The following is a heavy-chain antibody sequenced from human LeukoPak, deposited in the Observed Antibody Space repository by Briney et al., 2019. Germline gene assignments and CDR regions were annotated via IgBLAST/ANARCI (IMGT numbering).Heavy chain of an antibody. Sequence: ASVKVSCKASGYTFTSYDINWVRQATGQGLEWMGWINPNSGGTNYAQKFQGRVTMTRDTSISTAYMELSRLRSDDTAVYYCARVIIPGYCSSTSCYNYYYYYMDVWGKGTTVTVSS. V-gene: IGHV1-2*02. J-gene: IGHJ6*03. CDR1: GYTFTSYD. CDR3: ARVIIPGYCSSTSCYNYYYYYMDV. CDR2: INPNSGGT. D-gene: IGHD2-2*02.